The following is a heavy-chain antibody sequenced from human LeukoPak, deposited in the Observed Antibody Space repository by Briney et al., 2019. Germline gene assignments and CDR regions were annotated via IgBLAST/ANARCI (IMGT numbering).Heavy chain of an antibody. J-gene: IGHJ4*02. CDR1: DFTVSSNS. CDR3: ATESYGAT. V-gene: IGHV3-53*01. D-gene: IGHD1-26*01. Sequence: GGSPRLSCAASDFTVSSNSMSWVRQAPGKGLEWVSVTYSSGSTHYADSVKGRFTISRDSSKNTLYLKMNSLRAEDTAVYYCATESYGATWGQGTLVTVSS. CDR2: TYSSGST.